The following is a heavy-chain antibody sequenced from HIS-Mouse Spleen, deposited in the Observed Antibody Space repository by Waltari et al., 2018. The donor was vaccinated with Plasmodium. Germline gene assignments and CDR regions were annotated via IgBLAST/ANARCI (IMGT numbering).Heavy chain of an antibody. CDR1: GFPFCRYG. CDR2: IWYDGSNK. Sequence: QVQLVESGGGVVQPGRSLRLSCAASGFPFCRYGMHWVRQAPGKGLEWVEVIWYDGSNKYYADSVKGRFTISRDNSKNTLYLQMNSLRAEDTAVYYCAKEEGNWNDDDAFDIWGQGTMVTVSS. V-gene: IGHV3-33*06. CDR3: AKEEGNWNDDDAFDI. J-gene: IGHJ3*02. D-gene: IGHD1-1*01.